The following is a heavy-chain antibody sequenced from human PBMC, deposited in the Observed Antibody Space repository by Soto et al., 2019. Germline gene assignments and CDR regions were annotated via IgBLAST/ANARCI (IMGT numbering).Heavy chain of an antibody. Sequence: QVQLVQSGAEVKKPGASVKVSCKASGYTFTSYGISWVRQAPGQGLEWMGWISAYNGNTNYAQKRQGKLTLTTDTSTSTAYMELRSLGSDDTAVYYCASDTYYRSGWSLGFPRGDYWGQGTLVTVSS. CDR3: ASDTYYRSGWSLGFPRGDY. CDR2: ISAYNGNT. CDR1: GYTFTSYG. J-gene: IGHJ4*02. D-gene: IGHD6-19*01. V-gene: IGHV1-18*01.